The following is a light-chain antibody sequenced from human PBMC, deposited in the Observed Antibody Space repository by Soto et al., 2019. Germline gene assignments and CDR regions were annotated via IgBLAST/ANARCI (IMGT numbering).Light chain of an antibody. V-gene: IGLV2-14*01. CDR2: EVT. CDR3: SSYTSTSTLFV. CDR1: SSDVGNYNY. J-gene: IGLJ1*01. Sequence: LTQPASVSGSPGQSITISCTGASSDVGNYNYVSWFQQHPGKAPKLLIYEVTTRPSGVSNRFSGSKSGDTASLTISGLQAEDEADYFCSSYTSTSTLFVFGTGTKVTVL.